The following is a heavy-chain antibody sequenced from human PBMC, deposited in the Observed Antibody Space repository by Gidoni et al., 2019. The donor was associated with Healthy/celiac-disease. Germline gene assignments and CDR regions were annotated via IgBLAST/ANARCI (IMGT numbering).Heavy chain of an antibody. J-gene: IGHJ4*02. Sequence: QVQLQQWGAGLLKPSETLSLTCAVYGGSFSGYYWSWIRQPPGKGLEWIGEINHSGSTNYNPSLKSRVTISVDTSKNQFSLKLSSVTAADTAVYYCARVNRVLRFLEWLPMGGYFDYWGQGTLVTVSS. D-gene: IGHD3-3*01. CDR2: INHSGST. CDR1: GGSFSGYY. CDR3: ARVNRVLRFLEWLPMGGYFDY. V-gene: IGHV4-34*01.